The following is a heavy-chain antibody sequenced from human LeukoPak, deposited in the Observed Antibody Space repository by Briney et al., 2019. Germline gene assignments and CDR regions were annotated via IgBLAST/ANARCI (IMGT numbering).Heavy chain of an antibody. CDR1: GFSFRNSW. J-gene: IGHJ5*02. CDR2: IKQDATEI. Sequence: GGSLRLSCATSGFSFRNSWMSWVRQAPGKGLEWVANIKQDATEIYYADSVKGRLTISRDNARRSLFLQMNILRVEDTALYYCARLNWDDGEVSGFDQWGQGILVTVS. V-gene: IGHV3-7*01. CDR3: ARLNWDDGEVSGFDQ. D-gene: IGHD1-26*01.